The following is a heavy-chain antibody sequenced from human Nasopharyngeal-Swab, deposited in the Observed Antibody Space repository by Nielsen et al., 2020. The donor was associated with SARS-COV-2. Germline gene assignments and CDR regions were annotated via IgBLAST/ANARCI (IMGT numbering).Heavy chain of an antibody. D-gene: IGHD4-17*01. Sequence: GESLKISCAASGFTFSSYSLNWVRQAPGKGLEWVSYISSTSTIYHADSVKGRFTISRDNAKNSLYLQMNSLRAEDTAVYYCARRLYGDYGSVGYWGQGTLVTVSS. CDR3: ARRLYGDYGSVGY. J-gene: IGHJ4*02. CDR1: GFTFSSYS. V-gene: IGHV3-48*04. CDR2: ISSTSTI.